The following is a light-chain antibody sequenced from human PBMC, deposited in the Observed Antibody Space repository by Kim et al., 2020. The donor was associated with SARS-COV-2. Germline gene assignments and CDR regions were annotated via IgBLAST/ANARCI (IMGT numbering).Light chain of an antibody. J-gene: IGKJ2*01. V-gene: IGKV1-39*01. CDR3: QQSYKTPPYT. CDR2: AAY. CDR1: PSVDGY. Sequence: ASVGDKVTITCRTSPSVDGYLNWYQHKPGKAPKLLIYAAYNLRSGVPSRFSGSGSGTSYTLTINSLQPEDSATYYCQQSYKTPPYTFGPGTKLEIK.